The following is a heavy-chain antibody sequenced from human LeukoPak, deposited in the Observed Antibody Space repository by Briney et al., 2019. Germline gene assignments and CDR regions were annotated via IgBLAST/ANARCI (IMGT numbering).Heavy chain of an antibody. V-gene: IGHV4-4*02. CDR3: AKYYHSGSLDY. J-gene: IGHJ4*02. CDR2: IYPSGST. D-gene: IGHD3-10*01. CDR1: GYSISSSNW. Sequence: SGTLSLTCAVSGYSISSSNWWWWVRQPPGKGLQWIGEIYPSGSTNYNPSLKSRVTISIDKSKNQFSLRLSSVTAADTAVYYCAKYYHSGSLDYWGQGTLVTVSS.